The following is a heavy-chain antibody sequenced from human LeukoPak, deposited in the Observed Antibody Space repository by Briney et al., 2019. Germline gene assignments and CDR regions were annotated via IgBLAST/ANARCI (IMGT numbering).Heavy chain of an antibody. CDR3: ANRITMVRGVIIHY. D-gene: IGHD3-10*01. CDR1: GFAFGSEA. Sequence: PGGSLRLSCAVSGFAFGSEAMSWVRQSPARGLEWVASISPGGGTTYYADYVKGRFTISRDNSKNSLFVQMNSLRAEDTAVYYCANRITMVRGVIIHYWGQGTLVTVSS. J-gene: IGHJ4*02. CDR2: ISPGGGTT. V-gene: IGHV3-23*01.